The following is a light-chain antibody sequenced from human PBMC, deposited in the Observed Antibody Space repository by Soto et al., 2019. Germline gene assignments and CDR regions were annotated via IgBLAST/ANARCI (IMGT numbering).Light chain of an antibody. CDR1: QSVIST. CDR2: GAS. CDR3: QQYNNWPPIT. Sequence: EIVLTQSPGTLSLSPGERATLSCRTSQSVISTSLAWYQQKPGQAPRLLIYGASSRATGIPARFSGGGSGTEFTLTISSLQSEDFAVYYCQQYNNWPPITCGQGTRLEIK. V-gene: IGKV3-15*01. J-gene: IGKJ5*01.